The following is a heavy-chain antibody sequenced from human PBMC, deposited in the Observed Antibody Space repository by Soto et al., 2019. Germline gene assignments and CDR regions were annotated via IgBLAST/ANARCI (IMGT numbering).Heavy chain of an antibody. V-gene: IGHV3-23*01. D-gene: IGHD5-18*01. Sequence: LRLSCAASGFTCSSYAMSWVRQAPGKGLEWVSTFSSSAANTYYADSVKGRFTISRDNSKNTLFLQMNSLRADDAAVYYCARRGYTFGFDYWGQGTLVTVSS. CDR2: FSSSAANT. CDR1: GFTCSSYA. J-gene: IGHJ4*02. CDR3: ARRGYTFGFDY.